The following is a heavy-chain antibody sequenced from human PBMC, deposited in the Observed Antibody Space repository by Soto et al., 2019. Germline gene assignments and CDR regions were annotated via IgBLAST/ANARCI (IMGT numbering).Heavy chain of an antibody. CDR1: GFTFSSYG. D-gene: IGHD1-26*01. CDR2: INNSGSRT. J-gene: IGHJ4*02. Sequence: PGGSLRLSCAASGFTFSSYGMSWVRQXPGKGLEWVSSINNSGSRTYHADSVKGRFTISRDNSKSTLYLQMNSLRAEDTAVYYCAKARTDQSGTYFPFDYWGQGTLVTVSS. CDR3: AKARTDQSGTYFPFDY. V-gene: IGHV3-23*01.